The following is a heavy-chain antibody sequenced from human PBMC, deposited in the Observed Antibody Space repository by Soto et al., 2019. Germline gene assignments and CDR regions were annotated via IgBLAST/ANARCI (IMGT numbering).Heavy chain of an antibody. CDR3: ARLPYYYDSSGYSSYYYGMDV. CDR1: GGSISSGGYS. V-gene: IGHV4-30-2*01. J-gene: IGHJ6*02. CDR2: IYHSGST. Sequence: TLSLTCAVSGGSISSGGYSGSWIRQPPGKGLEWIGYIYHSGSTYYNPSLKSRVTISVDRSKNQFSLKLSSVTAADTAVYYCARLPYYYDSSGYSSYYYGMDVWGQGTTVTVSS. D-gene: IGHD3-22*01.